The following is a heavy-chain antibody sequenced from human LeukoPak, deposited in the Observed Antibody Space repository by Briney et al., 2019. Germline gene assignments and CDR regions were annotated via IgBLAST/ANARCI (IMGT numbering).Heavy chain of an antibody. D-gene: IGHD6-13*01. CDR2: IYPGDSDT. V-gene: IGHV5-51*01. CDR3: ARHPSLAAAGQN. Sequence: PGESLKISCKGTGYSFTSYWIGWVRQMPGKGLEWMGSIYPGDSDTRYSPSFQGQVTISVDKSISTAYLQWSSLKASDTAMYYCARHPSLAAAGQNWGQGTLVTVSS. J-gene: IGHJ4*02. CDR1: GYSFTSYW.